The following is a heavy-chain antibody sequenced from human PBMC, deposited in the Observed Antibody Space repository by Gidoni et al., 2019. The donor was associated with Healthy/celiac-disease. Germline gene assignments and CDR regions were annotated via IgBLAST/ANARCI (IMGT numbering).Heavy chain of an antibody. V-gene: IGHV3-49*04. Sequence: EVQLVESGGGLVQPGRSLRLSCTASGFTFGDYAMSWVRQAPGKGLEWVGFIRSKAYGGTTEYAASVKGRFTISRDDSKSIAYLQMNSLKTEDTAVYYCTRSYSGSYLVDYWGQGTLVTVSS. J-gene: IGHJ4*02. CDR2: IRSKAYGGTT. D-gene: IGHD1-26*01. CDR3: TRSYSGSYLVDY. CDR1: GFTFGDYA.